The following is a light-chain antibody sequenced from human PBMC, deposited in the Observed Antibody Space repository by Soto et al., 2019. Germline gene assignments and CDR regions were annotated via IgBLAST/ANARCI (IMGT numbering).Light chain of an antibody. V-gene: IGLV2-14*01. CDR2: DV. CDR1: SSDVGGSIY. J-gene: IGLJ3*02. CDR3: NSYTSSGTVV. Sequence: QLVLTQPASVSGWPGQSITIYCTGTSSDVGGSIYVSWYQLSPGKAPKLLIYDVDRPSGVSNRFSGSKSGNTASLTISGLQAEDEAHYYCNSYTSSGTVVFGGGTKLTVL.